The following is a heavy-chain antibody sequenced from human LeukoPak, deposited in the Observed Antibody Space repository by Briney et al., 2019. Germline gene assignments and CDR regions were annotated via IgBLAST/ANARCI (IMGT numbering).Heavy chain of an antibody. CDR1: GFTFSSYG. J-gene: IGHJ4*02. CDR2: ISYDGSNK. D-gene: IGHD5-12*01. Sequence: GRSLRLSCAASGFTFSSYGMHWVRQAPGKGLEWVAVISYDGSNKYYADSVKGRFTISRDNSKNTLYLQMNGLRAEDTAVYYCARSGYQRPVWGQGTLVTVSS. CDR3: ARSGYQRPV. V-gene: IGHV3-30*03.